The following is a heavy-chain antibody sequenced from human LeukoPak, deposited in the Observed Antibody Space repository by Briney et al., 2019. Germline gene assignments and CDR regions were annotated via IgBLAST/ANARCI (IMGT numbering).Heavy chain of an antibody. V-gene: IGHV1-8*01. CDR2: MNPNSGNT. CDR1: GYTFTRYD. CDR3: ARGGAVAATSGYYFDY. J-gene: IGHJ4*02. Sequence: ASVKVSCKASGYTFTRYDINWVRQATGQGLEWMGWMNPNSGNTGYAQKFQGRVTMTRNTSISTAYMELSSLRSEDTAVYYCARGGAVAATSGYYFDYWGQGTLVTVSS. D-gene: IGHD6-19*01.